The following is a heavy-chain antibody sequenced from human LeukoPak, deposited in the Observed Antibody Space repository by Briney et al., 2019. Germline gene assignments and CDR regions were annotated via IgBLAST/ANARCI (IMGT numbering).Heavy chain of an antibody. CDR1: GFTFSSYW. V-gene: IGHV3-7*04. CDR3: ARENFQY. CDR2: IKPDGSDQ. Sequence: SGGSLRLSCAASGFTFSSYWMNWVRQAPGKGLEWVAHIKPDGSDQYYVDSVKGRFTISRDNAKNSLYLQMNSLRAEDTAVYYCARENFQYWAQGTLVTVSS. J-gene: IGHJ4*02.